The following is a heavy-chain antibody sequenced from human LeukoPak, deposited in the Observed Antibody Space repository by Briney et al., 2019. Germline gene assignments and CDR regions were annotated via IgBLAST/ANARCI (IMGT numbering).Heavy chain of an antibody. CDR1: GYTFTGYY. Sequence: GASVKVSCKASGYTFTGYYMHWVRQAPGQGLEWMGWINPNSGGTNYAQKFQGRVTMTRDTSISTAHMELSSLRSEDTAVYYCARMGRAYSGSYYYYYYYMDVWGKGTTVTVSS. D-gene: IGHD1-26*01. J-gene: IGHJ6*03. CDR3: ARMGRAYSGSYYYYYYYMDV. V-gene: IGHV1-2*02. CDR2: INPNSGGT.